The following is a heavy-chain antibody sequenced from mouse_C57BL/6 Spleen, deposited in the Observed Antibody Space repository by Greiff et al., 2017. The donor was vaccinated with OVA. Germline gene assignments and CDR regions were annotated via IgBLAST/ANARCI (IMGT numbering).Heavy chain of an antibody. CDR2: INPNNGGT. V-gene: IGHV1-26*01. D-gene: IGHD2-3*01. Sequence: EVQLQQSGPELVKPGASVKISCKASGYTFTDYYMNWVKQSHGKSLEWIGDINPNNGGTSYNQKFKGKATLTVDKSSSTAYMELRSLTSEDSAVYYCARRWDGYYPYYAMDYWGQGTSVTVSS. CDR3: ARRWDGYYPYYAMDY. J-gene: IGHJ4*01. CDR1: GYTFTDYY.